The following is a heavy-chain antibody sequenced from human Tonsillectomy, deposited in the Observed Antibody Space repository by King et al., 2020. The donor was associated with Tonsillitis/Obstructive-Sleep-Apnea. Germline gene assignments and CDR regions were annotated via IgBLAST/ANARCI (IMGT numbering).Heavy chain of an antibody. CDR3: AREEPGMDAFDI. J-gene: IGHJ3*02. Sequence: QLQESGPGLVKPSETLSVTCTVSGGSISGYYWSWIRQPPGKGLECIGYIYYSGSTNHNHSLKSRVTKSGDTSKNQFSLKLSSVTAADTAVYYCAREEPGMDAFDIWGQGTMVTVSS. CDR1: GGSISGYY. D-gene: IGHD1-14*01. CDR2: IYYSGST. V-gene: IGHV4-59*01.